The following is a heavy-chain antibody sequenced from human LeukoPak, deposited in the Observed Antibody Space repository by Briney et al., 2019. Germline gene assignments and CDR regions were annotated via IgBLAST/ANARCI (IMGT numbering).Heavy chain of an antibody. CDR3: ARDGSGLAVRGWFDF. CDR2: IWYDGSYE. V-gene: IGHV3-33*01. J-gene: IGHJ5*01. Sequence: GGSLRLSCVASGFTFNKYGVHWVRQAPGKGLEGVAVIWYDGSYEYYADSVKGRLAISRDNDKNTVNPQMNSLRVEDTAVYYCARDGSGLAVRGWFDFWGQGTLVTVSS. CDR1: GFTFNKYG. D-gene: IGHD3-10*01.